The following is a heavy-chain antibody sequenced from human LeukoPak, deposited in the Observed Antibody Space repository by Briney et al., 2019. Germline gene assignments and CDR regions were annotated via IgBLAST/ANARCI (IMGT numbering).Heavy chain of an antibody. Sequence: GASVKVSCKASGYTFTSYGISWVRQAPGQGLEWMGWISAYNGNTNYAQKLQGRVTITTDTSTSTAYMELRSLRSDDTAVYYCARAPRFVRIYYDSSGYYEDYWGQGTLVTVSS. CDR3: ARAPRFVRIYYDSSGYYEDY. D-gene: IGHD3-22*01. CDR1: GYTFTSYG. V-gene: IGHV1-18*01. J-gene: IGHJ4*02. CDR2: ISAYNGNT.